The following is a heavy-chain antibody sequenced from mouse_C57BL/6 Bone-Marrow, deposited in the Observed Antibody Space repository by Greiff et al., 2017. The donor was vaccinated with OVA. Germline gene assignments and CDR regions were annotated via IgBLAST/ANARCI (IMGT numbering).Heavy chain of an antibody. V-gene: IGHV14-4*01. Sequence: EVMLVESGAELVRPGASVKLSCTASGFTFTDDYMHWVKQRPEQGLEWIGWIDPENGDTEYDSKFQGKATITADTSSNTAYLQLSSLTSEDTAVYYCTTWELRGDDWGQGTTLTVSS. D-gene: IGHD2-12*01. CDR1: GFTFTDDY. CDR3: TTWELRGDD. CDR2: IDPENGDT. J-gene: IGHJ2*01.